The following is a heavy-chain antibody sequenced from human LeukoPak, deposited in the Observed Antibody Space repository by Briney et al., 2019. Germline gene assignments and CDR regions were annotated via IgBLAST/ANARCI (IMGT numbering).Heavy chain of an antibody. Sequence: SETLSLTCTVSGGSINGYYGGWIRQPPGKGLEWIGYIYDSSSTNNNPSLKSRLTMSVDTSKNQFSMNLSSVTAADTAVYYCARTRGGVSFDIWGQGTLVTVSS. D-gene: IGHD2-15*01. CDR1: GGSINGYY. CDR3: ARTRGGVSFDI. CDR2: IYDSSST. V-gene: IGHV4-59*01. J-gene: IGHJ3*02.